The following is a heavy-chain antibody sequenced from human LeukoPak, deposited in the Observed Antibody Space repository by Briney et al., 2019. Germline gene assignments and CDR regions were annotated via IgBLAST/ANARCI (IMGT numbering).Heavy chain of an antibody. V-gene: IGHV4-59*08. Sequence: KSSETLSLTCRVSTGFSRSYYWSWIRQPPGKGLEWIGCIYYSGSTDYSPSLKSRVTISIDTSKNQFSLNLSSVTAADTAVYYCARGLSGSYGGYYFDYWGQGTLVTVSS. J-gene: IGHJ4*02. CDR1: TGFSRSYY. CDR2: IYYSGST. D-gene: IGHD1-26*01. CDR3: ARGLSGSYGGYYFDY.